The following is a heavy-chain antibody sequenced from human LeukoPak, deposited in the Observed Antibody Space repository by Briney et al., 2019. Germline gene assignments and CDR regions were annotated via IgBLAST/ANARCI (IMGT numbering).Heavy chain of an antibody. Sequence: GGSLRLSCAASGNYWMHWVRQVPGKGLEWVSAISGSGGSTYYADSVKGRFTISRDNSKNTLYLQMNSLRAEDTAVYYCAKSLYSSSFQPTFDYWGQGTLVTVSS. V-gene: IGHV3-23*01. J-gene: IGHJ4*02. D-gene: IGHD6-13*01. CDR2: ISGSGGST. CDR1: GNYW. CDR3: AKSLYSSSFQPTFDY.